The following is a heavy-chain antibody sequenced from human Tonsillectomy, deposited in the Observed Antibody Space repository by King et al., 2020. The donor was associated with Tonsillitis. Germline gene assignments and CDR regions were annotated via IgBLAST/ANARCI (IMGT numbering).Heavy chain of an antibody. CDR1: GGSISSSSYY. V-gene: IGHV4-39*02. CDR2: IYYSGST. CDR3: ARDADYGGNPRGIDY. D-gene: IGHD4-23*01. J-gene: IGHJ4*02. Sequence: QLQESGPGLVKPSETLSLTCTVSGGSISSSSYYWGWIRQPPGKGLEWIGSIYYSGSTYYNPSLKSRVTISVDTSKHQFSLKLSAVTAADTAVYYCARDADYGGNPRGIDYWGQGTLVTVSS.